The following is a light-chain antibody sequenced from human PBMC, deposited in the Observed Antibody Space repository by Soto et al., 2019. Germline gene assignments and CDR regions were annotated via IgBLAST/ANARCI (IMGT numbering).Light chain of an antibody. CDR1: QGISSC. V-gene: IGKV1-12*01. CDR3: QQANSFPLT. CDR2: AAS. Sequence: DIQMTHSLSSVSASVGVRVTITFRAIQGISSCLPWYQQKPGKAPKLLIYAASSLQSGVPSRFSGSGSGTDFTLTISSLQPEDFATYYCQQANSFPLTFGGGTPVQI. J-gene: IGKJ4*01.